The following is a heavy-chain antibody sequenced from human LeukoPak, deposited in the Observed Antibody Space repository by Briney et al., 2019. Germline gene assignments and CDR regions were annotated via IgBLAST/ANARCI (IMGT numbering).Heavy chain of an antibody. CDR1: GFTFSDYY. CDR3: AKDLRRGYSYGVYFDY. Sequence: GGSLRLSCAASGFTFSDYYMSWVRQAPGKGLEWGSYISSSGSTIYYADSVKGRFTISRDNSKNTLYLQMNSVRAEDTAVYYCAKDLRRGYSYGVYFDYWGQGTLVTVSS. D-gene: IGHD5-18*01. CDR2: ISSSGSTI. J-gene: IGHJ4*02. V-gene: IGHV3-11*01.